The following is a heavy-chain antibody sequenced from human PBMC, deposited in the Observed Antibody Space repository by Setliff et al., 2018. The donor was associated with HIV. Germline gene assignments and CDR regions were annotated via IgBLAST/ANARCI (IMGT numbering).Heavy chain of an antibody. J-gene: IGHJ4*02. Sequence: PGGSLRLSCAASGFIFDDYAMHWVRQAPGKGLEWVSGINWNSGSRAYADSVKGRFIISRDNTKNSLYLQMNSLTTDDTALYYCAQGSDPQLVTLFAYWGRERWSPSPQ. CDR3: AQGSDPQLVTLFAY. V-gene: IGHV3-9*01. CDR1: GFIFDDYA. CDR2: INWNSGSR. D-gene: IGHD6-6*01.